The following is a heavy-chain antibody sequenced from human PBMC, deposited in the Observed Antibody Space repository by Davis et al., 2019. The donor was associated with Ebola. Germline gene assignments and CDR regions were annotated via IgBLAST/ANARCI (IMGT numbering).Heavy chain of an antibody. V-gene: IGHV3-74*03. CDR3: IGDANWNYGP. Sequence: GESLKISCAASGFTFSSYWMHWVRQAPGKGLEWVSLITAGGDSTTYAASVKGRFTISRDNSKNTLDLQMNSLRAEDTAVYYCIGDANWNYGPWGQGTLVIVSP. J-gene: IGHJ5*02. CDR2: ITAGGDST. CDR1: GFTFSSYW. D-gene: IGHD1-1*01.